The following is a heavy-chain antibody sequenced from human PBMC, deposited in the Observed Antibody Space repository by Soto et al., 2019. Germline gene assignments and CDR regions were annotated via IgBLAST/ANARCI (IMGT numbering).Heavy chain of an antibody. J-gene: IGHJ4*02. V-gene: IGHV2-5*02. Sequence: SGPTLVNPTQTLTLTCTFSGFSLSTSGVGVGWIRQPPGKALEWLALIYWDDDKRYSPSLKSRLTITKDTSKNQVVLTMTNMDPVDTATYYCARHLRPHYYGSGFFDYWGQGTLVTVSS. CDR3: ARHLRPHYYGSGFFDY. D-gene: IGHD3-10*01. CDR1: GFSLSTSGVG. CDR2: IYWDDDK.